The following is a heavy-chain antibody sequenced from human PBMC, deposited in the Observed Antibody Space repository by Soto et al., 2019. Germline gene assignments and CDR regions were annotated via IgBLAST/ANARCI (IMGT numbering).Heavy chain of an antibody. J-gene: IGHJ3*02. CDR3: AREGPQTVWGRESAFDI. V-gene: IGHV1-3*01. CDR2: INAGYGNT. Sequence: QGQLVHSGAEVKKPGASVKVSCKASGYTFTNYPIHWVRQAPGQRLEWMGWINAGYGNTKYSQKFQGRVTITRDTSASTVYMELSSLRSEDTAVYYCAREGPQTVWGRESAFDIWGQGTVVSVSS. CDR1: GYTFTNYP. D-gene: IGHD3-16*01.